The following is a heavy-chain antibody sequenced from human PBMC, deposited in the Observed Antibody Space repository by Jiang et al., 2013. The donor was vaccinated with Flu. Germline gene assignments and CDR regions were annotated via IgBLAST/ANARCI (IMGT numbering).Heavy chain of an antibody. CDR1: GFSLSTSGVG. J-gene: IGHJ4*02. D-gene: IGHD6-6*01. CDR2: IFWDDDN. V-gene: IGHV2-5*02. CDR3: AHRRYASSSSAYFDY. Sequence: KPTQTLTLTCTFSGFSLSTSGVGVGWIRQPPGKALEWLALIFWDDDNRYRPSLKSRLTITKDTSKNQVVLTMTNMDPVDTATYYCAHRRYASSSSAYFDYWGQGTLVTVSS.